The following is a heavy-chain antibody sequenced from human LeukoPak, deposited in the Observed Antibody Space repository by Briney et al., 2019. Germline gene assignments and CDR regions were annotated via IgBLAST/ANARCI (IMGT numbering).Heavy chain of an antibody. Sequence: GGSLRLSCAAYGFTFSSHSMNWVRQAPGKGLEWVSSISTSGTYIYYADSVKGRFTISRDNAKNSLFLQMNSLRAEDTAVYYCAREFASGYWGQGTLVTVSS. V-gene: IGHV3-21*01. CDR1: GFTFSSHS. CDR2: ISTSGTYI. J-gene: IGHJ4*02. D-gene: IGHD2-21*01. CDR3: AREFASGY.